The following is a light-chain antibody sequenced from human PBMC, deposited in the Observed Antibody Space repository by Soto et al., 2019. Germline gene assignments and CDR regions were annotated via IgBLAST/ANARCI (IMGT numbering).Light chain of an antibody. Sequence: DIQMTQSPSTLSASVGDRVTITCRASQSISSWLAWYQQKPGKAPMLLIYEAFSLQSGVPSRFSGSRSGTEFTLTISSLQPDDLASYYCQQYDHYPITFGQGTRLEIK. CDR2: EAF. CDR3: QQYDHYPIT. J-gene: IGKJ5*01. V-gene: IGKV1-5*03. CDR1: QSISSW.